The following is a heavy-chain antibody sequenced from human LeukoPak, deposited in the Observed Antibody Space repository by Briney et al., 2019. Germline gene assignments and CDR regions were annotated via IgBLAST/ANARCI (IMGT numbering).Heavy chain of an antibody. J-gene: IGHJ4*02. V-gene: IGHV3-74*01. CDR2: INSDGSST. CDR1: GFTFSSYW. D-gene: IGHD5-18*01. Sequence: GGSLRLSCAASGFTFSSYWMHWVRQAPGKGLVWVSRINSDGSSTSYADSVKGRFTISRDNSKNTLYLQMNSLRAEDTAVYYCAKDLFSVDTAVVDYWGQGTLVTVSS. CDR3: AKDLFSVDTAVVDY.